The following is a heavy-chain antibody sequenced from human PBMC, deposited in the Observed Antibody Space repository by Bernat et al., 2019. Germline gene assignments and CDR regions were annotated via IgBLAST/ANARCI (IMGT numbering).Heavy chain of an antibody. CDR3: ARSPGTGTVDY. Sequence: EVQLLESGGGSVQPGESLRLSCAASGFTFSTYAMTWVRQAPGKGLEWVANINQDGGEKFYVDSVMGRFTISRDNAKNSLYLQMSSLRVEETAVYYCARSPGTGTVDYWGQGTLVTVSS. CDR2: INQDGGEK. V-gene: IGHV3-7*04. CDR1: GFTFSTYA. D-gene: IGHD1-1*01. J-gene: IGHJ4*02.